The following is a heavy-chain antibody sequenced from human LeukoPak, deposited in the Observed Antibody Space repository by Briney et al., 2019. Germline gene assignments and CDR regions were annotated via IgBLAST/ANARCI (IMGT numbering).Heavy chain of an antibody. J-gene: IGHJ4*02. Sequence: GGSLRLSCAASGFSFSNFWMHWVRQAPGKGLVCVSHISSDGSTTTYADSVKGRFTISRDNSKNTLYLQVNSLRVEDTAVYYRTKDYGGDPFDYWGQGTLVTVSS. D-gene: IGHD4-23*01. CDR2: ISSDGSTT. V-gene: IGHV3-74*01. CDR1: GFSFSNFW. CDR3: TKDYGGDPFDY.